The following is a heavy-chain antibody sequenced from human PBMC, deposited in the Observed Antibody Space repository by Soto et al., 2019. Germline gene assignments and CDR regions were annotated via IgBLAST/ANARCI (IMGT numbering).Heavy chain of an antibody. CDR2: IHPNSGNT. J-gene: IGHJ5*02. V-gene: IGHV1-8*01. CDR3: ARGITIFGVAEES. CDR1: GYTFTSYD. Sequence: QVQLVQSGAEVKKPGASVKVSCKASGYTFTSYDISWVRQATGQGLEWMGWIHPNSGNTDYAQKFQGRVTMTRNTSISTAYMELSSLRSEDTAVYYCARGITIFGVAEESWGQGTLVTVSS. D-gene: IGHD3-3*01.